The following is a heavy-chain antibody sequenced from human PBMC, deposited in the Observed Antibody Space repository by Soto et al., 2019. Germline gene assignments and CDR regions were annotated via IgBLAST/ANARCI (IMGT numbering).Heavy chain of an antibody. Sequence: PSETLSLTCTVSGGSISSGDYYWSWIRQPPGKGLEWIGYIYYSGSTYYNPSLKSRVTISVDTSKNQFSLKLSSVTAADTAVYYCARDGRFDYDSSVGHDYYYGMDVWGQGTTVTVSS. D-gene: IGHD3-22*01. J-gene: IGHJ6*02. CDR2: IYYSGST. CDR1: GGSISSGDYY. V-gene: IGHV4-30-4*01. CDR3: ARDGRFDYDSSVGHDYYYGMDV.